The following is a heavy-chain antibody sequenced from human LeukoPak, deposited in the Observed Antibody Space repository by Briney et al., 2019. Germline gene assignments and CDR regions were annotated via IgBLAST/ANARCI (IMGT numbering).Heavy chain of an antibody. CDR1: GYTFTSYG. V-gene: IGHV1-18*04. J-gene: IGHJ4*02. D-gene: IGHD2-2*01. CDR3: ARDPRDIVVVPAVINFDY. Sequence: ASVKLSCKASGYTFTSYGISWVRQAPGQGLEWMGWISAYNGNTNYAQKLQGRVTMTTDTSTSTAYMELRSLRSDDTAVYYCARDPRDIVVVPAVINFDYWGQGTLVTVSS. CDR2: ISAYNGNT.